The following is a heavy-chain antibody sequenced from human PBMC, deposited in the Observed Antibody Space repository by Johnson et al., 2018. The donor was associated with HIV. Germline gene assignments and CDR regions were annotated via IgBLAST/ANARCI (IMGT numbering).Heavy chain of an antibody. J-gene: IGHJ3*01. CDR1: GFRFDDYG. CDR3: ARDGAIAGAATEALDL. Sequence: VQLVESGGGVVRPGGSLRLSCTVAGFRFDDYGMSWVRQAPGKGLEWVSGINWNGGSTGYADSVKGRFTISRDNAKNSLYLQMNSLRAEDTALYYCARDGAIAGAATEALDLWGQGTMVIVSS. D-gene: IGHD1-26*01. CDR2: INWNGGST. V-gene: IGHV3-20*04.